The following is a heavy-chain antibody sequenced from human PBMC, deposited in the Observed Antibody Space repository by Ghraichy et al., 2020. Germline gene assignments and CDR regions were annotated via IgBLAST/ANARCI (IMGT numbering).Heavy chain of an antibody. J-gene: IGHJ4*02. Sequence: GSLRLSCAASGFTFSSYWMSWVRQAPGKGLEWVANIKQDGSEKYYVDSVKGRFTISRDNTKNSLYLQMNSLRAEDTAVYYCARDFWSGLTDYWGQGTLVTVSS. CDR3: ARDFWSGLTDY. CDR1: GFTFSSYW. D-gene: IGHD3-3*01. V-gene: IGHV3-7*01. CDR2: IKQDGSEK.